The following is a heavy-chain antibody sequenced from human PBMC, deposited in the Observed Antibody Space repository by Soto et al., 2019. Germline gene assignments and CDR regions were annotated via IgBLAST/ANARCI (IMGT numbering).Heavy chain of an antibody. D-gene: IGHD2-2*01. CDR2: IIPIPGTA. CDR3: ARSQGSSTSLEIYYYCYYGMDV. Sequence: QVQLVQSGAEVKKPGSSVKVSCKASGGTFSSYAISWVRQAPGQGLEWMGGIIPIPGTANYAQKFQGRVTITADESTSTAYMELSSMRSEDTAVYYCARSQGSSTSLEIYYYCYYGMDVRGQGTTVTVSS. CDR1: GGTFSSYA. V-gene: IGHV1-69*01. J-gene: IGHJ6*02.